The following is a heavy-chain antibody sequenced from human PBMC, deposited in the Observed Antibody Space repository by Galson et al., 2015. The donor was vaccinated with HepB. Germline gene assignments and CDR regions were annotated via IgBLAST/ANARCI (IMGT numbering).Heavy chain of an antibody. V-gene: IGHV3-48*03. CDR1: GFTLSSYS. J-gene: IGHJ5*02. D-gene: IGHD3-3*01. Sequence: SLRLSCAASGFTLSSYSMSWVRQAPGKGPEWVSYISNTASTIYYADSVKGRFTMSRDNANSSVDLQMNNLRAEDTAVYYCARVPRFLKWLNGDWFDPWGQGTLVTVSS. CDR3: ARVPRFLKWLNGDWFDP. CDR2: ISNTASTI.